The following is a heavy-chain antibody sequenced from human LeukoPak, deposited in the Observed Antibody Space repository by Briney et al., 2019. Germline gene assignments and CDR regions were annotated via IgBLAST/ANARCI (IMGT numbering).Heavy chain of an antibody. D-gene: IGHD6-13*01. CDR2: ISSSSSLI. V-gene: IGHV3-21*01. CDR3: AKVDRGDYSSSPVPYYNYYMNV. J-gene: IGHJ6*03. CDR1: GFTFSYYS. Sequence: GGSLRLSCAASGFTFSYYSMNWVRQAPGRGLEWVSCISSSSSLIFYSDSVRGRFTISRDNAKNLLYLRMNSLRVEDTAVYYCAKVDRGDYSSSPVPYYNYYMNVWGKGTTVTVSS.